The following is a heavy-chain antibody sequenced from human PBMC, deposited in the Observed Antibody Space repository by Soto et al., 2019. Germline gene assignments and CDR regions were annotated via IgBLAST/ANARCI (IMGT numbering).Heavy chain of an antibody. Sequence: EVQLLESGGGLVQPGGSLRLSCAASGFTFNTYAMSWVRQAPGEGLEWVSGIGGGTGATYNADSVKGRFIISRDNSKSTLYLQMNNLRVEDTAVYYCAKNAMSTVTRRGQYFDSWGQGTLVTVCS. J-gene: IGHJ4*02. CDR1: GFTFNTYA. V-gene: IGHV3-23*01. CDR2: IGGGTGAT. CDR3: AKNAMSTVTRRGQYFDS. D-gene: IGHD4-17*01.